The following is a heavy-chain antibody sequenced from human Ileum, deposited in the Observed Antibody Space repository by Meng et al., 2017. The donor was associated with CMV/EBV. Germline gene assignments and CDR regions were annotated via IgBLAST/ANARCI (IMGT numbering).Heavy chain of an antibody. J-gene: IGHJ5*02. Sequence: GESLKISCAASGFTFSSYEMNWVRQAPGKGLEWGSYISSSGSTIYYADSVKGRFTIARDNAKNSLFLQMISLRAEDTAVYYCARDGGRDCSSTSCYPYDFLSSSPPTGFDPWGQGTLVTVSS. CDR3: ARDGGRDCSSTSCYPYDFLSSSPPTGFDP. CDR1: GFTFSSYE. V-gene: IGHV3-48*03. D-gene: IGHD2-2*01. CDR2: ISSSGSTI.